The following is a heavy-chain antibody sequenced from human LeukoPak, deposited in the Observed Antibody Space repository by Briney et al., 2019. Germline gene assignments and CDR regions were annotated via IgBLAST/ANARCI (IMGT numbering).Heavy chain of an antibody. CDR2: ISSSGSTI. V-gene: IGHV3-48*03. CDR3: ARDAPAYCGGDCPNPY. Sequence: GGSLRLSCAASGFTFSSYEMNWVRQAPGKGLEWVSYISSSGSTIYYAASVKGRFTISRDHAKNSLYLQMNSLRAEDTAVYYCARDAPAYCGGDCPNPYWGQGTLVTVSS. CDR1: GFTFSSYE. J-gene: IGHJ4*02. D-gene: IGHD2-21*02.